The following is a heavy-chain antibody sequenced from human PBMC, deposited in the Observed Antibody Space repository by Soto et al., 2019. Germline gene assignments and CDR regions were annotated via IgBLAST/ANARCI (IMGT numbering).Heavy chain of an antibody. Sequence: GESLKISCKASGYNFTAFWIHWVRQMPGKGLEWLGKIDPSDSYTNYSPSFEGHVTISTDNSITTAYRQWSSLRASDTALYFCARVHKNWFDSWAQGTMVTVSS. J-gene: IGHJ5*01. CDR2: IDPSDSYT. CDR1: GYNFTAFW. CDR3: ARVHKNWFDS. V-gene: IGHV5-10-1*01.